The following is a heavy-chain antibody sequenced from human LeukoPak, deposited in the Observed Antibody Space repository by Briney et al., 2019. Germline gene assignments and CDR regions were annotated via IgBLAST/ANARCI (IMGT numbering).Heavy chain of an antibody. CDR2: MNPNSGNT. CDR1: GYTFTSYD. J-gene: IGHJ3*02. CDR3: ARGPVVATPHDAFDI. V-gene: IGHV1-8*01. D-gene: IGHD5-12*01. Sequence: ASVKVSCKASGYTFTSYDINWVRQATGQGLEWMGWMNPNSGNTGYAQKFQGRVTMTRNTSISTAYMELSSLRSEDTAVYYCARGPVVATPHDAFDIRGQGTMVTVSS.